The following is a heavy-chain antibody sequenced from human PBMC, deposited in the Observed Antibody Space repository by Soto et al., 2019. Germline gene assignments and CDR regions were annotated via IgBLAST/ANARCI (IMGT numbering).Heavy chain of an antibody. Sequence: QVQLVQSGAEVQKPGSSVKVSCKASGGTFSSYAISWVRQAPGQGLEWMGGIIPIFGTANYAQKFQGRVTITADESTSTAYMELSSLRSEDTAVYYCARYPYSYGPLYNWFDPWGQGTLVTVSS. D-gene: IGHD5-18*01. CDR1: GGTFSSYA. CDR2: IIPIFGTA. CDR3: ARYPYSYGPLYNWFDP. J-gene: IGHJ5*02. V-gene: IGHV1-69*01.